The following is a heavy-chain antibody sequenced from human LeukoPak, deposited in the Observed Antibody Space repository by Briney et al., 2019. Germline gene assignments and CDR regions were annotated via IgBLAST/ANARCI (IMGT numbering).Heavy chain of an antibody. D-gene: IGHD1-14*01. CDR2: ISGSGGST. CDR1: GGTFSSYA. V-gene: IGHV3-23*01. Sequence: GASVKVSCKASGGTFSSYAMSWVRQAPGKGLEWVSAISGSGGSTFNADSVKGRFTISRDNSKNTLFLQMNSLRAEDTAIYYCAKAPPPEYFFDYGGRGP. J-gene: IGHJ4*02. CDR3: AKAPPPEYFFD.